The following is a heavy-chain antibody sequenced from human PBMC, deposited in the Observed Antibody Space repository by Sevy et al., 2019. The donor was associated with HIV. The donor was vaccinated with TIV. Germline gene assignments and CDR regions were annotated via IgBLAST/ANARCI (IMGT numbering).Heavy chain of an antibody. CDR2: IRSKAYGGTT. CDR1: GFTFGDYA. J-gene: IGHJ4*02. D-gene: IGHD4-17*01. CDR3: TRKNYGGNSDFDY. Sequence: GGSLRLSCTASGFTFGDYAMSWFRQAPGKGLEWVGFIRSKAYGGTTEYAASVKGRFTISSDDSKSIAYLQMNSLKTEDTAVYYCTRKNYGGNSDFDYWGQGTLVTVSS. V-gene: IGHV3-49*03.